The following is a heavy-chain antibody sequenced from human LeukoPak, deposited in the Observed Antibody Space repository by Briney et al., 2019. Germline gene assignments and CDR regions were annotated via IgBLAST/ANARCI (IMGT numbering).Heavy chain of an antibody. D-gene: IGHD3-22*01. J-gene: IGHJ6*03. CDR1: GGSISSYY. CDR3: ARGGPDSSGYYYYYYYMDV. CDR2: INHSGSI. V-gene: IGHV4-34*01. Sequence: SETLSLTCTVSGGSISSYYWSWIRQPPGKGLEWIGEINHSGSINYNPSLKSRVTISVDTSKNQFSLKLSSVTAADTAVYYCARGGPDSSGYYYYYYYMDVWGKGTTVTVSS.